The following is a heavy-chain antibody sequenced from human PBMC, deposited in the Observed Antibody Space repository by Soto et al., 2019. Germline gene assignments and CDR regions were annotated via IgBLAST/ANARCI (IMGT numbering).Heavy chain of an antibody. V-gene: IGHV3-43*01. J-gene: IGHJ4*02. CDR1: GFTFDDYT. CDR2: ISWDGGST. D-gene: IGHD6-13*01. Sequence: VQLVESGGGVVQPGRSLRLSCAASGFTFDDYTMHWVRQAPGKGLEWVSLISWDGGSTYYADSVKGRFTISRDNSKNSLYLQMNSLRTEDTALYYCAKGSAGGNFDYWGQGTLVTVSS. CDR3: AKGSAGGNFDY.